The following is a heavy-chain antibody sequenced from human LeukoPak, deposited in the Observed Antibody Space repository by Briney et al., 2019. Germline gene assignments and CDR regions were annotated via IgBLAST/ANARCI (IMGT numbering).Heavy chain of an antibody. V-gene: IGHV3-23*01. CDR2: ITGSGGYT. CDR3: AKVGVAGGYYWFDP. J-gene: IGHJ5*02. Sequence: GGSLRLSCAASGFTFSNYGMSWVRQTPGKGLEWVSAITGSGGYTYYADSVKGRFTISRDNSKNTLYLQMNSLRAEDTAIYYCAKVGVAGGYYWFDPWGQGTLVTVSS. CDR1: GFTFSNYG. D-gene: IGHD6-19*01.